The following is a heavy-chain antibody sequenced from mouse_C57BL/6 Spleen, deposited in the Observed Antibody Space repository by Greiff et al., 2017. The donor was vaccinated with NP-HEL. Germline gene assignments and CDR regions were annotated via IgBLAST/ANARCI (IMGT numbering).Heavy chain of an antibody. J-gene: IGHJ1*03. Sequence: EVQGVESGGGLVKPGGSLKLSCAASGFTFSDYGMHWVRQAPEKGLEWVAYISSGSSTIYYADTVKGRFTISRDNAKNTLFLQMTSLRSEDTAMYYCARDVYYDYAHWYFDVWGTGTTVTVSS. CDR2: ISSGSSTI. V-gene: IGHV5-17*01. CDR3: ARDVYYDYAHWYFDV. CDR1: GFTFSDYG. D-gene: IGHD2-4*01.